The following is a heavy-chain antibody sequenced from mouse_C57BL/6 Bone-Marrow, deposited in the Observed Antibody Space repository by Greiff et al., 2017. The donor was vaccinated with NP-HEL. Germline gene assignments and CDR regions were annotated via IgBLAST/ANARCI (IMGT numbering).Heavy chain of an antibody. CDR3: ARKGFFYFDY. Sequence: QVQLKQPGAELVRPGSSVKLSCKASGYTFTSYWMHWVKQRPIQGLEWIGNIDPSDSETHYNQKFKDKATLTVDKSSSTAYMQLSSLTSEDSAVYYCARKGFFYFDYWGQGTTLTVSS. CDR1: GYTFTSYW. V-gene: IGHV1-52*01. J-gene: IGHJ2*01. CDR2: IDPSDSET.